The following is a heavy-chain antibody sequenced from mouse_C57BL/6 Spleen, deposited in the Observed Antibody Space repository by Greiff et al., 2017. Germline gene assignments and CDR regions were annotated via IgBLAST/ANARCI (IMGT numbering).Heavy chain of an antibody. Sequence: QVQLQQSGPGLVQPSQCLSITCTVSGFSLTSYGVHWVRQSPGKGLEWLGVIWRGGSTDYNAAFMSRLSTAKDNSRSQVFFRMNGLQADDTAIYYWGKGESAGYGVDYGGQGTAVTVST. J-gene: IGHJ4*01. D-gene: IGHD4-1*01. V-gene: IGHV2-5*01. CDR2: IWRGGST. CDR3: GKGESAGYGVDY. CDR1: GFSLTSYG.